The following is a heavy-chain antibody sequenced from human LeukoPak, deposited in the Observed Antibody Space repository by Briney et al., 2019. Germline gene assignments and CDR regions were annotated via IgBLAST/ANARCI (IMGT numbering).Heavy chain of an antibody. V-gene: IGHV3-48*03. Sequence: PGGSLRLSCAASGFTFSSYEMNWVRQAPGKGLEWVSYISSSGSTTYYADSVKGRFTISRDNAKNSLYLQMNSLRAEDTAVYYCASPQYYFDYWGQGTLVTVSS. D-gene: IGHD5-24*01. CDR3: ASPQYYFDY. J-gene: IGHJ4*02. CDR1: GFTFSSYE. CDR2: ISSSGSTT.